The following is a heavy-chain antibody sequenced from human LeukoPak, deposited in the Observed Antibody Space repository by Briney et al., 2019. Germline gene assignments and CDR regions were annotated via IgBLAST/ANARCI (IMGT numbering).Heavy chain of an antibody. CDR3: AKAYDRGIRAFDY. D-gene: IGHD1-14*01. J-gene: IGHJ4*02. CDR2: VSDSGGRA. V-gene: IGHV3-23*01. CDR1: GFTLSTYA. Sequence: PGGSLRLSCSASGFTLSTYAMSWVRQVPEKGLEFVSAVSDSGGRAYYADSVKGRFTISRDNSKNTLYLQMNSLRAEDTAIYYFAKAYDRGIRAFDYWGQGTLVTVSS.